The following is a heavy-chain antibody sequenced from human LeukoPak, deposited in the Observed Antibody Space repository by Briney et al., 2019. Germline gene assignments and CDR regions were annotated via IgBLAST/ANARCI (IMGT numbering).Heavy chain of an antibody. V-gene: IGHV1-2*02. CDR2: INPDSGAT. Sequence: ASVKVSCKASAYPFTAYYIHWVRQAPGQGLEWMGWINPDSGATNYAQNFQGRVTMTRDTSISTAYMELRSLRSDDTALYYCARASSGWAYYYYYYMDVWGKGTTVTISS. D-gene: IGHD6-19*01. CDR1: AYPFTAYY. J-gene: IGHJ6*03. CDR3: ARASSGWAYYYYYYMDV.